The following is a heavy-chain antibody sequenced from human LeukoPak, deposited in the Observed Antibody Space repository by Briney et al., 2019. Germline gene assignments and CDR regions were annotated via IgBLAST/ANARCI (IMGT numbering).Heavy chain of an antibody. CDR3: ARPTTVTMVDAFNI. J-gene: IGHJ3*02. CDR1: GFTFSSYG. D-gene: IGHD4-17*01. V-gene: IGHV3-33*03. CDR2: IWNDGWNK. Sequence: GGSLRLSCAASGFTFSSYGMHWVRQAPGKGLEWVAVIWNDGWNKYYTDSVKGRFTISRDNSKNSLYLQMNSLRAVDTAVYFCARPTTVTMVDAFNIWGPGTMVTVSS.